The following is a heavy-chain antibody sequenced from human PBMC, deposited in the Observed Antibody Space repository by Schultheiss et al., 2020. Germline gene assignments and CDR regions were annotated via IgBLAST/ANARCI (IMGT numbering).Heavy chain of an antibody. CDR1: GGSISSGGYH. J-gene: IGHJ6*02. D-gene: IGHD4-11*01. CDR3: ARQGATTVTDYYYYGMDV. CDR2: IYYSGST. V-gene: IGHV4-61*08. Sequence: SETLSLTCTVSGGSISSGGYHWSWIRQPPGKGLEWIGYIYYSGSTYYNPSLKSRVTISVDTSKNQFSLKLSSVTAADTAVYYCARQGATTVTDYYYYGMDVWGQGTTVTVSS.